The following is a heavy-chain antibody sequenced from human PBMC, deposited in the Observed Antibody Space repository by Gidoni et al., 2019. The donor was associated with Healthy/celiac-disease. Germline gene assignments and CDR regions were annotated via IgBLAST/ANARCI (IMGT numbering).Heavy chain of an antibody. CDR2: ISSSSSYI. V-gene: IGHV3-21*01. J-gene: IGHJ5*02. CDR1: GFPFSSYS. Sequence: EVQLVESGGGLVKPGGSLRLSCAASGFPFSSYSMNWVRQAPGKGLEWVSSISSSSSYIYYADSVKGRFTISRDNAKNSLYLQMNSLRAEDTAVYYCASLGDNWFDPWGQGTLVTVSS. CDR3: ASLGDNWFDP.